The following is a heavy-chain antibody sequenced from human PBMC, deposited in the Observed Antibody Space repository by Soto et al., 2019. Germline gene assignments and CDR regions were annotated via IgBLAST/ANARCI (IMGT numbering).Heavy chain of an antibody. CDR3: ARGRSTIFGVADRHDYYYYYYGMDV. CDR2: VDPNSGNT. D-gene: IGHD3-3*01. Sequence: ASVKVSCKTSGYSFTDYKLHWVRQAPGQGLEWMGWVDPNSGNTAYAQKFQGRLTMTRNTSISTAYMELSSLRSEDTAVYYCARGRSTIFGVADRHDYYYYYYGMDVWGQGTTVTVSS. CDR1: GYSFTDYK. V-gene: IGHV1-8*02. J-gene: IGHJ6*02.